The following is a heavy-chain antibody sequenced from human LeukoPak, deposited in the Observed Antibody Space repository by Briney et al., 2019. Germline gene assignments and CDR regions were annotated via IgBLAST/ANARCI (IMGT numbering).Heavy chain of an antibody. CDR1: GLTFSSHW. D-gene: IGHD2-21*02. CDR2: ITNDGSST. CDR3: AKDFTAIPYYFDY. Sequence: GGSLRLSCAASGLTFSSHWMHWVRQAPGKGLVWVSRITNDGSSTTYADSVKGRFTISRDNAKNMLYLQVNSLRAEDTAVYYCAKDFTAIPYYFDYWGQGTLVTVSS. V-gene: IGHV3-74*01. J-gene: IGHJ4*02.